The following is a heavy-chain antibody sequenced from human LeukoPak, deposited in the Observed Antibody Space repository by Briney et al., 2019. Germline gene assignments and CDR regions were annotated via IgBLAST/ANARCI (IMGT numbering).Heavy chain of an antibody. CDR3: VRGSRGNYDT. V-gene: IGHV3-23*01. J-gene: IGHJ5*02. CDR2: ITSSGDNT. CDR1: GFTFSSYA. Sequence: GASLRLSCAASGFTFSSYAMCWVRQAPGKGLQWVSSITSSGDNTYYADSVNGRFTISRDNTKNTLHLQVNSLRAEDTAVYYCVRGSRGNYDTWGQGTPVTVSS. D-gene: IGHD3-22*01.